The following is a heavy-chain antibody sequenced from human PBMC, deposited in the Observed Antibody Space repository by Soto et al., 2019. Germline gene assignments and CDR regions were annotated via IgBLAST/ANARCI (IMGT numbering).Heavy chain of an antibody. D-gene: IGHD4-17*01. V-gene: IGHV2-5*02. CDR2: IYWDDDE. CDR1: GFSLSTSGVG. Sequence: QITLKESGPTLVKPTQTLTLTCTFSGFSLSTSGVGVGWIRQPPGKALEWLALIYWDDDERYSPSLESTHTITEVTSKFRVGRTMRDLAPMDTTTYSCALALCYGELSRYYFAYCFEGTLVTVSS. CDR3: ALALCYGELSRYYFAY. J-gene: IGHJ4*02.